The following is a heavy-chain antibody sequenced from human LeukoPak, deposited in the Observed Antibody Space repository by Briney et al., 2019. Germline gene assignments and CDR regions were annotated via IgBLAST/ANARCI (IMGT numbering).Heavy chain of an antibody. CDR3: ARDLLEQQLVPYYFDY. CDR2: IIPILGIA. Sequence: GASVKVSCKASGGTFSSYAISWVRQAPGQGLEWMGRIIPILGIANYAQKFQGRVTITADKSTSTAYMELSSLRSEDTAVYYCARDLLEQQLVPYYFDYWGQGTLVTVSS. V-gene: IGHV1-69*04. CDR1: GGTFSSYA. D-gene: IGHD6-13*01. J-gene: IGHJ4*02.